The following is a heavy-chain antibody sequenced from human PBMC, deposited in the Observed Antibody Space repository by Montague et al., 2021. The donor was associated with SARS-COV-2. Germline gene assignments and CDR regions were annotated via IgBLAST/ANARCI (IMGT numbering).Heavy chain of an antibody. CDR3: VRDTQFDDDKAGDDWFDS. V-gene: IGHV4-59*01. D-gene: IGHD3-10*01. CDR1: GGSIYSYY. CDR2: VTYSGRT. J-gene: IGHJ5*01. Sequence: SETLSLTCTVSGGSIYSYYWSWVRQPPGKGLEWIGHVTYSGRTNXNPSLKSRVTMSVDTSKNHFSLRLSSVTAADTAVYYCVRDTQFDDDKAGDDWFDSWGQGTLVAVSS.